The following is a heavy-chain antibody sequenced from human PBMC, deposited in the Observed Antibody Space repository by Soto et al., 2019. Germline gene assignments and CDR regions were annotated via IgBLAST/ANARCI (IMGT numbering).Heavy chain of an antibody. J-gene: IGHJ3*01. CDR2: IYWDDEK. CDR1: GFSLSARGIG. D-gene: IGHD3-3*01. V-gene: IGHV2-5*02. CDR3: ARSYNDYYPGALDV. Sequence: QITLKESGPAVVKPTETLTLTCNFSGFSLSARGIGVGWIRQPPGKGLEWLAVIYWDDEKRYRPSLQSRVTITKDTSKNHVVLTMTNMDPVATATYYCARSYNDYYPGALDVWGQGTMVSVSS.